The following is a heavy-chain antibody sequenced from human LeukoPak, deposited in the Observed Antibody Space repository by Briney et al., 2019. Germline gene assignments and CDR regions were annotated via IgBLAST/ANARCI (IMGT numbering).Heavy chain of an antibody. CDR1: GGSISSRSYY. CDR3: ARDLTDYYELDH. V-gene: IGHV4-61*02. CDR2: IYTSGST. Sequence: PSGTLSLTCTVSGGSISSRSYYWSWIRQPAGKGLEWIGRIYTSGSTNYNPSLKSRVTMSVDTSKNQFSLKMSSVTAADTAVYYCARDLTDYYELDHWGQGTLVTVSS. D-gene: IGHD3-22*01. J-gene: IGHJ4*02.